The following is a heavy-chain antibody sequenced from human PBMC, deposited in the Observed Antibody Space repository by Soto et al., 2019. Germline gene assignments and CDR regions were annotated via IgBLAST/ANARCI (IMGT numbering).Heavy chain of an antibody. CDR3: ARDGQQLTLYYGMDV. D-gene: IGHD6-13*01. V-gene: IGHV1-69*06. J-gene: IGHJ6*02. Sequence: QVQLVQSGAEVKKPGSSVKVSCKASGGTFSSYAISWVRQAPGQGLEWMGGIIPIFGTANYAQKFQGRVTIPADKSTSTDYMELSSLRSEDTAVYYCARDGQQLTLYYGMDVWGQGTTVTVSS. CDR2: IIPIFGTA. CDR1: GGTFSSYA.